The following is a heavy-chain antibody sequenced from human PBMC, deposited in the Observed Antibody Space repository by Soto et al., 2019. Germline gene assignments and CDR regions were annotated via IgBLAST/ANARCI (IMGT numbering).Heavy chain of an antibody. CDR3: PRGRAYYHISTGPRALVDCMDD. CDR1: GGNFSSYA. CDR2: ISPIFGTA. V-gene: IGHV1-69*13. D-gene: IGHD3-9*01. J-gene: IGHJ6*02. Sequence: SVKSCCKASGGNFSSYAISWVRQAPGQGLEWMGGISPIFGTANYAQKFQGRVTITADESTSTAYMELRSMRSEDPVVYYCPRGRAYYHISTGPRALVDCMDDWRQLPTVTASS.